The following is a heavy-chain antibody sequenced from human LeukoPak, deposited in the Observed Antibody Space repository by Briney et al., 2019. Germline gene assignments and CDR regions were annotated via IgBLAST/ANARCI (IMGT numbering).Heavy chain of an antibody. CDR2: MNPNSGNT. CDR1: GYTFTSYD. Sequence: ASVKVSCKASGYTFTSYDINWVRQATGQGLEWMGWMNPNSGNTGYAQKFQGRVTMTRNTSISTAYMELSSLRSEDTAVYYCARLRTWIQLWLTGGYYYYYMDVWGKGTTVTISS. V-gene: IGHV1-8*01. CDR3: ARLRTWIQLWLTGGYYYYYMDV. D-gene: IGHD5-18*01. J-gene: IGHJ6*03.